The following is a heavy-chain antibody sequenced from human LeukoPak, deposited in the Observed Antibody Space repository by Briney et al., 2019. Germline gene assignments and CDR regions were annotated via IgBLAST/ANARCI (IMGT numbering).Heavy chain of an antibody. Sequence: GGSLRLSCAASGFTFSSYAMSWVRQAPGKGLEWVSAISGSGGSTYYADSVKGRFTISRDNSKNTLYLQMNSLRAEDTAVYYCAKGGGYCSGGSCYDLYYYYYGMDVWGQGTTVTVSS. V-gene: IGHV3-23*01. CDR3: AKGGGYCSGGSCYDLYYYYYGMDV. CDR2: ISGSGGST. J-gene: IGHJ6*02. CDR1: GFTFSSYA. D-gene: IGHD2-15*01.